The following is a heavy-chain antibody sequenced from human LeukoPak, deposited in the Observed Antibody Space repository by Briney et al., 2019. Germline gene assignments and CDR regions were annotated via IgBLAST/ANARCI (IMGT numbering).Heavy chain of an antibody. J-gene: IGHJ4*02. Sequence: GGSLRLPCAASGFTFSNYNMNWVRQAPGKGLEWVSYISSSGSTIYYADSVKGRFTISRDNAKNSLYLQMNSLRAEDTAVYYCAAQGSDQQNLDYWGQGTLVTVSS. CDR3: AAQGSDQQNLDY. CDR1: GFTFSNYN. D-gene: IGHD1-26*01. V-gene: IGHV3-48*04. CDR2: ISSSGSTI.